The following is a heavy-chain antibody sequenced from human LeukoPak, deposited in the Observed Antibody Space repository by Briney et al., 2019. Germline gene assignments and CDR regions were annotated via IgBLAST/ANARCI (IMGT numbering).Heavy chain of an antibody. CDR3: ARDGYGDYLFDY. V-gene: IGHV3-48*02. J-gene: IGHJ4*02. D-gene: IGHD4-17*01. CDR2: ISSGGSTI. Sequence: GGSLRLSCAASRFTFSGYSLNWVRQAPGKGLEWVSYISSGGSTIYYADSVKGRFTISRDNARNSLYLQMDSLRDEDTAVYYCARDGYGDYLFDYWGQGTLVTVSS. CDR1: RFTFSGYS.